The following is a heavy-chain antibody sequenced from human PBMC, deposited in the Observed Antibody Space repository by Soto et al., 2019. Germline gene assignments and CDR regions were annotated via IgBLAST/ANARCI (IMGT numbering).Heavy chain of an antibody. V-gene: IGHV1-69*12. Sequence: QVQLVQSGAEVKKPGSSVKVSCKASGGTFSSYAISWVRQAPGQGLEWMGGIIPIFGTANYAQKFQGRVTITADESTSTAYMELSSLRAEDTAVYYCARQRVATLQWVNFSGMDVWGQGTTVTVSS. CDR1: GGTFSSYA. CDR2: IIPIFGTA. CDR3: ARQRVATLQWVNFSGMDV. D-gene: IGHD5-12*01. J-gene: IGHJ6*02.